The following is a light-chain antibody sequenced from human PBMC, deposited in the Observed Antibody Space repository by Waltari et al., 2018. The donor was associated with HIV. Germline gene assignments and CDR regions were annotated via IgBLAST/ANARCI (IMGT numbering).Light chain of an antibody. V-gene: IGLV1-47*01. CDR3: AAWDASLSGWV. Sequence: QSVLTQPPPASGTLGQTLTISSSRRSSNFGSHYVFCSQQLPGTAPKLLKYWNNQRPSGVPDRFSGSKSGTSASLAISGLRSEDEADYYCAAWDASLSGWVFGGGTKLTVL. J-gene: IGLJ3*02. CDR2: WNN. CDR1: SSNFGSHY.